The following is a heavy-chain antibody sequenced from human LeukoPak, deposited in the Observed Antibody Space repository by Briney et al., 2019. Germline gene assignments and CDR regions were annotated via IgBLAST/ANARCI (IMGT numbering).Heavy chain of an antibody. D-gene: IGHD2-2*01. CDR3: VKVQDAAYFDS. V-gene: IGHV3-53*01. Sequence: GGSLRLSCAASGFIVSNNYMSWARQAPGKGLDWVSLIYSGGDTYYADSVKGRFTISRDSSKNALYLQMNSLRAEDTAVYYCVKVQDAAYFDSWGQGTLVTVSS. CDR1: GFIVSNNY. CDR2: IYSGGDT. J-gene: IGHJ4*02.